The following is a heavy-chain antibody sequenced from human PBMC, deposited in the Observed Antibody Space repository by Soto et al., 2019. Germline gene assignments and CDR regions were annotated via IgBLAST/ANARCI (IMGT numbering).Heavy chain of an antibody. D-gene: IGHD2-2*01. V-gene: IGHV1-69*01. CDR2: IIPIFGTA. Sequence: QVQLVQSGAEVKKPGSSVKVSCKASGGTFSSYAISWVRQAPGQGLEWMGGIIPIFGTANYAQKFQGRVTITADESTSTAYMERSSLRSEDTAVYCCRTGRIQPSKGAYYYYGMDVWGQGTTVTVSS. J-gene: IGHJ6*02. CDR1: GGTFSSYA. CDR3: RTGRIQPSKGAYYYYGMDV.